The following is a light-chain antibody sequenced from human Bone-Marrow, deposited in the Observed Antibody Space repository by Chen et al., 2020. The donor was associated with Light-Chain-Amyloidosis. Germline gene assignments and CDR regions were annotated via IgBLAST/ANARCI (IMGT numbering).Light chain of an antibody. Sequence: SYVLTQPSSVSVAPGQTATIACGGINIGSTSVHWYQQTPGQAPLLVVYDVSDRPSGIPERLSGANSGNTATLTIIRVEAGDEADYYCQVWDRSSDRPVFGGGTKLTVL. CDR3: QVWDRSSDRPV. CDR1: NIGSTS. CDR2: DVS. V-gene: IGLV3-21*02. J-gene: IGLJ3*02.